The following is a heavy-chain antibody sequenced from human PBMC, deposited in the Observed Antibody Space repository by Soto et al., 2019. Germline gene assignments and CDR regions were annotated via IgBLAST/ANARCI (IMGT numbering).Heavy chain of an antibody. CDR1: GFTFSSYG. CDR2: ISYDGSNK. J-gene: IGHJ5*02. V-gene: IGHV3-30*18. CDR3: AKPGGKDYGDKLEKNWFDP. D-gene: IGHD4-17*01. Sequence: GGSLRLSCAASGFTFSSYGMHWVRQAPGKGLEWVAVISYDGSNKYYADSVKGRFTISRDNSKNTLYLQMNSLRAEDTAVYYCAKPGGKDYGDKLEKNWFDPWGQGTLVTVSS.